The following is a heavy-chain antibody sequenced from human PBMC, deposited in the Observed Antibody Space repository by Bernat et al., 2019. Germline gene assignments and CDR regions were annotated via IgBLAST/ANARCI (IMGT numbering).Heavy chain of an antibody. V-gene: IGHV3-53*01. CDR3: ARVPKIKLERLGGAFDI. D-gene: IGHD1-1*01. J-gene: IGHJ3*02. CDR2: IYSGGST. CDR1: GFTVSSNY. Sequence: EVQLVESGGGLIQPGGSLRLSCAASGFTVSSNYMSWVRQAPGKGLEWVSVIYSGGSTYYAASVKGRFTISRDNSTNTLYLQMNSLRAEDTAVYYCARVPKIKLERLGGAFDIWGQGTMVTVSS.